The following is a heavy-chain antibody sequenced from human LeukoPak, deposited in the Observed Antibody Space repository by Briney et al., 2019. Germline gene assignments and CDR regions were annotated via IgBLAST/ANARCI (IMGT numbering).Heavy chain of an antibody. CDR3: AKGGVGGSYPLDY. V-gene: IGHV3-23*01. Sequence: PGGSLRLSCAASGFTVSSNYMSWVRQAPGKGLEWVSAISGSGGSTYYADSVKGRFTISRDNSKNTLYLQMNSLRAEDTAVYYCAKGGVGGSYPLDYWGQGTLVTVSS. J-gene: IGHJ4*02. CDR1: GFTVSSNY. D-gene: IGHD1-26*01. CDR2: ISGSGGST.